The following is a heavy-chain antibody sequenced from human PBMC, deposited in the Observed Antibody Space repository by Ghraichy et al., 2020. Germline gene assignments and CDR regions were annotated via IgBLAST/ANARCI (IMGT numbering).Heavy chain of an antibody. CDR1: GFSFSRYW. V-gene: IGHV3-7*02. CDR2: IKKDGSEK. J-gene: IGHJ4*02. CDR3: ATIDCSGATCPVDY. Sequence: GGSLRLSCETSGFSFSRYWMTWVRQAPGKGLEWVATIKKDGSEKYYVDSVRGRFTISRDNAKNSVYLQMNSLRAEDTAVYYCATIDCSGATCPVDYWGRGTLVTVSS. D-gene: IGHD2-15*01.